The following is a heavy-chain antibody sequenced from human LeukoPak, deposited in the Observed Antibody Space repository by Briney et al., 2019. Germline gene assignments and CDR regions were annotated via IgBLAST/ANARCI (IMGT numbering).Heavy chain of an antibody. CDR3: ARELPYGSGSPSRFDP. J-gene: IGHJ5*02. D-gene: IGHD3-10*01. CDR2: INRDGRST. CDR1: GFTVSSYW. Sequence: GGSLRLSCAASGFTVSSYWMHWVRQAPGKGLGKGLLWVSRINRDGRSTSYADSVRGRFTISGDNAKNTLYLQMNSLTAEDTAVYYCARELPYGSGSPSRFDPWGQGTLVTVSS. V-gene: IGHV3-74*01.